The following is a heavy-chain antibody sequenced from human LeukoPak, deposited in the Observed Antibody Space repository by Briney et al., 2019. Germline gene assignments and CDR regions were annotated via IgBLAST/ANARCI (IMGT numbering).Heavy chain of an antibody. D-gene: IGHD3-10*01. J-gene: IGHJ4*02. CDR1: GYSISSGYY. CDR3: ARESAVFRGEIPLDY. V-gene: IGHV4-38-2*02. CDR2: IYHSGST. Sequence: SETLSLTCTVSGYSISSGYYWGWIRQPPGKGLEWIGSIYHSGSTYYNPSLKSRVTISVDTSKNQFSLKLSSVTAADTAVYYCARESAVFRGEIPLDYWGQGTLVTVSS.